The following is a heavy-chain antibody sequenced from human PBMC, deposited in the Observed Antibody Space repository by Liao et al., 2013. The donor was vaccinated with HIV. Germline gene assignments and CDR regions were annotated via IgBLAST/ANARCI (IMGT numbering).Heavy chain of an antibody. D-gene: IGHD2-21*02. Sequence: QVQLQESGPGLIQPSETLSLTCTVSGGSISSYYWSWIRQPAGKGPEWIGRISSTWNTNYNPSLKSRLIMSLDTSKNQFSLNLTSVTAADTAVYYCARSLSYCRGDCYPNWFDPRARNPGHRLL. CDR3: ARSLSYCRGDCYPNWFDP. J-gene: IGHJ5*01. CDR1: GGSISSYY. CDR2: ISSTWNT. V-gene: IGHV4-4*07.